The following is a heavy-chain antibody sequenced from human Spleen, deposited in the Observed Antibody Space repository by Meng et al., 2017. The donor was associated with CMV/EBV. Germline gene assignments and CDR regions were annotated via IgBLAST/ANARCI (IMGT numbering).Heavy chain of an antibody. Sequence: SCKASGGTCSSYAISWVRPAPGQGLEWMGGIIPIFGTANYAQKFQGRVTITTDESTSTAYMELSSLRSEDTAVYYCARVGWSGLLDVWGQGTLVTVSS. J-gene: IGHJ4*02. V-gene: IGHV1-69*05. D-gene: IGHD3-3*01. CDR3: ARVGWSGLLDV. CDR2: IIPIFGTA. CDR1: GGTCSSYA.